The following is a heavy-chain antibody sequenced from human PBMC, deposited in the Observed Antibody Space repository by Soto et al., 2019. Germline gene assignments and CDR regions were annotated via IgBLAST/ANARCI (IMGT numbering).Heavy chain of an antibody. D-gene: IGHD5-12*01. Sequence: PSETLSLTCTVSGGSISSSSYYWGWIRQPPGKGLEWIGSICYSGSTYYNPSLKSRVTISVDTSKNQFSLKLSSVTAADTAVYYCARLVAGRWLQFAFVYFDYWGQGTLVTVSS. CDR1: GGSISSSSYY. V-gene: IGHV4-39*01. CDR2: ICYSGST. J-gene: IGHJ4*02. CDR3: ARLVAGRWLQFAFVYFDY.